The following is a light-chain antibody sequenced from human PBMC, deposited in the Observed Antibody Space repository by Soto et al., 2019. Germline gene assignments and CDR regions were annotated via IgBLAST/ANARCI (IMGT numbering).Light chain of an antibody. CDR1: QSVSSY. J-gene: IGKJ5*01. CDR2: DAS. CDR3: QQRSNWPIT. V-gene: IGKV3-11*01. Sequence: EIVLTQSPATLSLSPGERATLSCRTSQSVSSYFAWYQQKPGRAPRLLIYDASNSATGITARFIGSGSGTDFTLTISSLEPEDFAVYYCQQRSNWPITFGQGTRLEIK.